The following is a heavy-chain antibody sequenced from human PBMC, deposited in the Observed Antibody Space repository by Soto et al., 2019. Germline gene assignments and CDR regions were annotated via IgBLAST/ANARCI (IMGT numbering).Heavy chain of an antibody. CDR2: ISSSSSYI. CDR1: GFTFSSYS. CDR3: ARDLVGHCSGGSCYGGDFDY. V-gene: IGHV3-21*01. D-gene: IGHD2-15*01. J-gene: IGHJ4*02. Sequence: EVQLVESGGGLVKPGGSLRLSCAASGFTFSSYSMNWVRQAPGKGLEWVSSISSSSSYIYYADSVKGRFTISRDNAKNTLYTEMNSLRAEDTAVYYGARDLVGHCSGGSCYGGDFDYWGQGTLVAVSS.